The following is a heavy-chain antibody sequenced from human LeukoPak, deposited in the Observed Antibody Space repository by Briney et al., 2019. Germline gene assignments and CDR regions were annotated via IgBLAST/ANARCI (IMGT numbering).Heavy chain of an antibody. CDR2: INSDGSST. CDR1: RFTFSNYW. CDR3: ARSPGGYSYGYSDY. Sequence: GGSLRLSCAASRFTFSNYWMHWVRQAPGKGLVWVSRINSDGSSTSYADSVTGRFTISRDNAKNTLYLQMNSLRAEDTAVYYCARSPGGYSYGYSDYWGQGTLVTVSS. J-gene: IGHJ4*02. V-gene: IGHV3-74*01. D-gene: IGHD5-18*01.